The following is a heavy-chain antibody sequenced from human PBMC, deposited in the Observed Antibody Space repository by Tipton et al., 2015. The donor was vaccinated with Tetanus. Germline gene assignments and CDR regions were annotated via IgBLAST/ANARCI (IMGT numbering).Heavy chain of an antibody. CDR3: TRDHRPTSRGSESYYYYGMDV. CDR1: GFSFSDHA. J-gene: IGHJ6*02. V-gene: IGHV3-30-3*01. D-gene: IGHD3-10*01. CDR2: ISSDGSKK. Sequence: AVSGFSFSDHAMHWVRQAPGKGLEWVAIISSDGSKKYYADSVKGRFIISRDNAKNSLYLQMNSLRADDTAVYYCTRDHRPTSRGSESYYYYGMDVWGQGTTVTVSS.